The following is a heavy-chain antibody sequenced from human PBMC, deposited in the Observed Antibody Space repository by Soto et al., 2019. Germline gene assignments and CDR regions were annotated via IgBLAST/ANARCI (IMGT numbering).Heavy chain of an antibody. CDR2: IYHSGST. CDR3: ARGGAWFGELLFEGPYYYGMDV. Sequence: SETLSLTCAVSGGSISSSNWWSWVRQPPGKGLEWIGEIYHSGSTNYNPSLKSRVTISVDKSKNQFSLKLRSVTAADTAVYYCARGGAWFGELLFEGPYYYGMDVWGQGTMVTVSS. D-gene: IGHD3-10*01. CDR1: GGSISSSNW. J-gene: IGHJ6*02. V-gene: IGHV4-4*02.